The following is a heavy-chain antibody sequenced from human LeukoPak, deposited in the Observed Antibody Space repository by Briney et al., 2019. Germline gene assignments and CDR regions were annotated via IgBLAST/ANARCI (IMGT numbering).Heavy chain of an antibody. CDR1: GFSFSNNW. Sequence: GGSLRLSCAGAGFSFSNNWMAWVRQAPGKGPEWGANMKEDGSARHYADSVKGRVTISRDTAQNSVYLQMNSLRAEDWAVYHCARDVVGSLDYWGLGALVTVSS. CDR2: MKEDGSAR. J-gene: IGHJ4*02. V-gene: IGHV3-7*01. D-gene: IGHD2-15*01. CDR3: ARDVVGSLDY.